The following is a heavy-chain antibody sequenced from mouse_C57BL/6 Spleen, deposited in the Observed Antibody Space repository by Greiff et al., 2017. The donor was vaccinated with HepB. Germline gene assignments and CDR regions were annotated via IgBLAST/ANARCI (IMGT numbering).Heavy chain of an antibody. CDR1: GYTFTSYG. J-gene: IGHJ1*03. V-gene: IGHV1-81*01. CDR3: ARNGSSYGYFDV. CDR2: IYPRSGNT. D-gene: IGHD1-1*01. Sequence: QVQLQQSGAELARPGASVTLSCKASGYTFTSYGISWVKQRTGQGLEWIGEIYPRSGNTYYNEKFKGKATLTADKSSSTAYMELRSLTSEDSAVYVCARNGSSYGYFDVWGKGTTVTVSS.